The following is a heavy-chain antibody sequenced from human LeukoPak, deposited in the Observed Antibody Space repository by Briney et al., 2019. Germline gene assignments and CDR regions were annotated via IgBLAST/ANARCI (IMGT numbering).Heavy chain of an antibody. CDR3: AKSGYYDILTGYHAPFDS. Sequence: PGRSLRLSCAASGFTFSSYGMHWVRQAPGKGLEWVAVISYDGSNKYYADSVKGRFTISRDDAKNSLYLQMSSLRVEDTALYYCAKSGYYDILTGYHAPFDSWGRGILVTVSS. CDR2: ISYDGSNK. V-gene: IGHV3-30*18. D-gene: IGHD3-9*01. J-gene: IGHJ4*02. CDR1: GFTFSSYG.